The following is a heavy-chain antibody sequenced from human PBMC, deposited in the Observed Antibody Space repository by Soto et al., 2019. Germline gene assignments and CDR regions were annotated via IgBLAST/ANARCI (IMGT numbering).Heavy chain of an antibody. Sequence: ASETLSLTCAVYAGSFSHYYWNWIRQSPGKGLEWIGKIKHSVSSNYNPSLRSRVSISVDMSKNQFSLRLTSVTAADTAVYYCARGGSSDWQVALDIWGNGKMVSVS. D-gene: IGHD6-19*01. V-gene: IGHV4-34*01. CDR3: ARGGSSDWQVALDI. J-gene: IGHJ3*02. CDR1: AGSFSHYY. CDR2: IKHSVSS.